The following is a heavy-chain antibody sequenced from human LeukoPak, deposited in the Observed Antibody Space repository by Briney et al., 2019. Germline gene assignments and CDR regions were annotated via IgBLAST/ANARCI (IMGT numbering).Heavy chain of an antibody. CDR3: AKDPADYSDYDWFFDL. CDR2: VSGSGGST. CDR1: GFTFSSYA. J-gene: IGHJ2*01. Sequence: AGSLRLSCAASGFTFSSYAMSWVRQAPGKGLEWVSAVSGSGGSTYYADSVKGRLTISRDNSKNTLYPQMNSLRAEDTAVYYCAKDPADYSDYDWFFDLWGRGTLVTVSS. D-gene: IGHD3-16*01. V-gene: IGHV3-23*01.